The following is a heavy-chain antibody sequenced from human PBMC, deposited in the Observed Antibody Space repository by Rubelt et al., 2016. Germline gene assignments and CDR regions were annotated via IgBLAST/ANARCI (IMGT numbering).Heavy chain of an antibody. CDR2: IWYDGSNK. J-gene: IGHJ4*02. CDR3: ARADLWLLFFDY. V-gene: IGHV3-33*01. Sequence: VQLLESGGGLVQPGRSLRLSCAASGFTFSSYGMHWVRQAPGKGLEWVAVIWYDGSNKYYADSVKGRFTISRDNSKNTLYLQMNSLRAEDTAVYYCARADLWLLFFDYWGQGTLVTVSS. CDR1: GFTFSSYG. D-gene: IGHD2/OR15-2a*01.